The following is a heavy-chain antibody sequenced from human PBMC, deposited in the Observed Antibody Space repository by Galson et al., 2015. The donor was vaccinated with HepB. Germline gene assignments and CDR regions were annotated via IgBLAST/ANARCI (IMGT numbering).Heavy chain of an antibody. J-gene: IGHJ4*02. CDR1: GYTFTSYY. CDR2: INPSGGST. CDR3: ARAPWITGTKGDY. V-gene: IGHV1-46*01. Sequence: SVKVSCKASGYTFTSYYMHWVRQAPGQGLEWMGIINPSGGSTSYAQKFQGRVTMTRDTSTSTAYMELRSLRSDDTAVYYCARAPWITGTKGDYWGQGTLVTVSS. D-gene: IGHD1-20*01.